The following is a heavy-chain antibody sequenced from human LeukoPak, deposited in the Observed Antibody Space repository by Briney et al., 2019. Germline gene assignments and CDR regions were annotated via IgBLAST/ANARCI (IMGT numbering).Heavy chain of an antibody. V-gene: IGHV1-8*03. J-gene: IGHJ6*03. CDR3: ARVGIVVVPAAPGRFYYYYYMDV. D-gene: IGHD2-2*03. Sequence: ASVTVSCKASGYTFTSYDINRVRQATGQGLEWMGWMNPNSGNTGYAQKFQGRVTITRNTSISTAYMELSSLRSEDTAVYYCARVGIVVVPAAPGRFYYYYYMDVWGKGTTVTVSS. CDR1: GYTFTSYD. CDR2: MNPNSGNT.